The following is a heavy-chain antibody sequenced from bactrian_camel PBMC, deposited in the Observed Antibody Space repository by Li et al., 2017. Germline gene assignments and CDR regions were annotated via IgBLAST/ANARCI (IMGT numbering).Heavy chain of an antibody. CDR3: AAKGPYGCYTGSWRNVNY. V-gene: IGHV3S1*01. D-gene: IGHD2*01. Sequence: HVQLVESGGGSVQAGGSLRLSCVASGYTVSRNCMAWFRQAPGKEREGVARIYASSDTAVYADSVKGRFTISQENTKNTLYLQMNSLQPEDTAMYYCAAKGPYGCYTGSWRNVNYWGQGTQVTVS. CDR2: IYASSDTA. CDR1: GYTVSRNC. J-gene: IGHJ4*01.